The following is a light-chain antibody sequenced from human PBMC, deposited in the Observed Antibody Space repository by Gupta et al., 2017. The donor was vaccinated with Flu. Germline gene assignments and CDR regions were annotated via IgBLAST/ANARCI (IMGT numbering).Light chain of an antibody. CDR1: SSNIGAGFD. Sequence: QSVLTQPLSVSGPPGQRVTISCTGSSSNIGAGFDVHWYQQLPGTAPKLLIYGKTNRPSGVPDLFSGSKSGTSASLAITVLQTEDDAEYYCQSYDSTLSGSLFGGGTKLTVL. J-gene: IGLJ3*02. CDR2: GKT. CDR3: QSYDSTLSGSL. V-gene: IGLV1-40*01.